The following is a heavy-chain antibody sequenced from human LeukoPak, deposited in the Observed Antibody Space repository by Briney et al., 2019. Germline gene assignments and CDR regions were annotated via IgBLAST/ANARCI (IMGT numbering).Heavy chain of an antibody. V-gene: IGHV3-30*02. Sequence: GGSLRLSCAASGFTFSSYGMHWVRQAPGKGLEWVAFIRYDESNKYYADSVKGRFTISRDNSKNTLYLQMNGLRAEDTAVYYCAKRIQSAMATGYWGQGTLVTVSS. CDR3: AKRIQSAMATGY. D-gene: IGHD5-18*01. CDR1: GFTFSSYG. CDR2: IRYDESNK. J-gene: IGHJ4*02.